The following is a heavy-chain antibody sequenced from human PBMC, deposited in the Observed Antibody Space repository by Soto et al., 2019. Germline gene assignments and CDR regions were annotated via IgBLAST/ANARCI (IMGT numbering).Heavy chain of an antibody. J-gene: IGHJ1*01. CDR2: ISWNSGSI. CDR3: AKDKFSGWWRSGFQH. CDR1: GFTFDDYA. D-gene: IGHD6-19*01. Sequence: GGSLRLSCAASGFTFDDYAMHWVRQAPGKGLEWVSGISWNSGSIGYADSVKGRFTISRDNAKNSLYLQMNSLRAEDTALYYCAKDKFSGWWRSGFQHWGQGTLVTVSS. V-gene: IGHV3-9*01.